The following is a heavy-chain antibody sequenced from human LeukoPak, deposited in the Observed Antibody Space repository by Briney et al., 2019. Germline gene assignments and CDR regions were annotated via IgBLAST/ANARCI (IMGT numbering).Heavy chain of an antibody. D-gene: IGHD2-2*02. CDR3: ARAGRMCGTSCYIGDY. Sequence: GASVKVSCKASGGTFSSYAISWVRQAPGQGLEWMGGIIPIFGTANYAQKFQGRVTITTDESTSTAYMELSSLRSEDTAVYYCARAGRMCGTSCYIGDYWGQGTLVTVSS. CDR1: GGTFSSYA. V-gene: IGHV1-69*05. CDR2: IIPIFGTA. J-gene: IGHJ4*02.